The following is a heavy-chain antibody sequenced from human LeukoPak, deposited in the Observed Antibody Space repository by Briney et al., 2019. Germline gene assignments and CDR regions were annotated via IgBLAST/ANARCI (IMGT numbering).Heavy chain of an antibody. J-gene: IGHJ3*01. CDR2: VSAYKGNT. D-gene: IGHD3-10*01. V-gene: IGHV1-18*01. Sequence: ASVKVSCKASGYTFSTYCISWVRQAPGQGLEWMGWVSAYKGNTYYAQKFQGRVTMTTDTSPSIAYMELRRLRSDDTAVYYCARDLYYYGSGSYYDVFDVWGQGTMVTVSS. CDR3: ARDLYYYGSGSYYDVFDV. CDR1: GYTFSTYC.